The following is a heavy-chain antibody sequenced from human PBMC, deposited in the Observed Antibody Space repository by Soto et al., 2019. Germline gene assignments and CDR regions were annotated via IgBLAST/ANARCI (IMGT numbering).Heavy chain of an antibody. CDR3: ARAFYGMDV. V-gene: IGHV2-70*04. CDR2: IDWEDTK. J-gene: IGHJ6*02. Sequence: SGPTLVNPTQTLTLTCTVSGFSLSGTGMRVTWIRQSSGKALEWLARIDWEDTKLYSTSLKTRLSISKDTSKNQVVLTMTNMDPADTATYYCARAFYGMDVWGPGTTVTVSS. CDR1: GFSLSGTGMR.